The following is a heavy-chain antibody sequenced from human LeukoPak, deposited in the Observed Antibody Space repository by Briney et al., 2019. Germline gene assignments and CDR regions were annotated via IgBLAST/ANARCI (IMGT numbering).Heavy chain of an antibody. CDR3: ARESRIAAPQRYNWFDP. Sequence: ASVKVSCKASGYTFTGYYMHWVRQAPGQGLEWMGWINPNSGGTNYAQEFQGRVTMTRDTSISTAYMELSRLRSDDTAVYYCARESRIAAPQRYNWFDPWGQGTLVTVSS. J-gene: IGHJ5*02. CDR1: GYTFTGYY. D-gene: IGHD6-6*01. CDR2: INPNSGGT. V-gene: IGHV1-2*02.